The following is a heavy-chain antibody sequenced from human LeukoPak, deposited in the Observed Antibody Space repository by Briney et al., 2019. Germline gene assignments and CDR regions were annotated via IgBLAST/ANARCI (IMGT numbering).Heavy chain of an antibody. CDR3: ARDVTTWDP. V-gene: IGHV1-2*02. Sequence: ASVKVSCKASGYTFTGYYMHWVRQAPGQGLEWMGWINPNSGGTNYAQKFQGRVTMTRATSISTAYMDLSRLRSADTAVYYCARDVTTWDPWGQGTLVTVSS. CDR2: INPNSGGT. CDR1: GYTFTGYY. D-gene: IGHD1-1*01. J-gene: IGHJ4*03.